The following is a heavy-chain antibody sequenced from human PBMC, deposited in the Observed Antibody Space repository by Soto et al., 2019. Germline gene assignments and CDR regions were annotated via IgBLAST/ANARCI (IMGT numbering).Heavy chain of an antibody. J-gene: IGHJ5*02. CDR3: ARPPGRGAAAGIPKARASLGNWFDP. CDR1: GGSFSGYY. V-gene: IGHV4-34*01. CDR2: INHSGST. Sequence: QVQLQQWGAGLLKPSETLSLTCAVYGGSFSGYYWSWIRQPPGKGLEWIGEINHSGSTNYNPSLKIRDTKLVDMSQHQFYLKLSSVSAADTAVYYCARPPGRGAAAGIPKARASLGNWFDPWGQGTLVTVSS. D-gene: IGHD6-13*01.